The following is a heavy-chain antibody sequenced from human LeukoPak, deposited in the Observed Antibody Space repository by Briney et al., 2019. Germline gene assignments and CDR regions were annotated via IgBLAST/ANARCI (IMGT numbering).Heavy chain of an antibody. D-gene: IGHD3-22*01. CDR3: ARHIHYYYDSSGTNIWAFDY. CDR2: SHTSGST. V-gene: IGHV4-4*07. J-gene: IGHJ4*02. CDR1: GDSISGRS. Sequence: PSETLSLTCSVSGDSISGRSWHWIRQSAGKGLEWIGRSHTSGSTNKNPSLKSRVTLSLDTSKNQFSLTLRSVTAADTAVYYCARHIHYYYDSSGTNIWAFDYWGQGTLVTVSS.